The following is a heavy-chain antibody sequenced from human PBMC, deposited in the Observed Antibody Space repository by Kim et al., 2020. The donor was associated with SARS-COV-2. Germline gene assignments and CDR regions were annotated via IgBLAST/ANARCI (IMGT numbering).Heavy chain of an antibody. Sequence: GGSLRLSCTASGFTFGDYAMSWFRQAPGKGLEWVGFIRSKAYGGTTEYAASVKGRFTISRDDSKSIAYLQMNSLKTEDTAVYYCTREKGRGGYSYGTPTAFLIDYGMDVWGQGTTVTVSS. CDR3: TREKGRGGYSYGTPTAFLIDYGMDV. J-gene: IGHJ6*02. V-gene: IGHV3-49*03. CDR2: IRSKAYGGTT. D-gene: IGHD5-18*01. CDR1: GFTFGDYA.